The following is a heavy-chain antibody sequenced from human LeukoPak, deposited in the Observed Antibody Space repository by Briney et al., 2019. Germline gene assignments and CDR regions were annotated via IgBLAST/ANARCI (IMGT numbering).Heavy chain of an antibody. CDR3: AKHGSSGGYYRGFDY. CDR2: ISGCGGST. V-gene: IGHV3-23*01. J-gene: IGHJ4*02. CDR1: GVAFSSYA. Sequence: PGGSLRLSCAASGVAFSSYAMSWVRQATGKGLEWVSAISGCGGSTYYADSVKGRLTISRDNSKNTLYLEMNSLRAEDTAVYYCAKHGSSGGYYRGFDYWGQGTLVTVPT. D-gene: IGHD3-22*01.